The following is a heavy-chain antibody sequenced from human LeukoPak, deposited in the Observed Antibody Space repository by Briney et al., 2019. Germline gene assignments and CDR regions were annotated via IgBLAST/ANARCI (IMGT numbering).Heavy chain of an antibody. V-gene: IGHV1-69*13. Sequence: VASVKVSCKASGGTFSSYAISWVRQAPGQGLEWMGGIIPIFGTANYAQKFQGRVTITADESTSTAYMELSSLRSEDTAVYYCARSRKLRYFDWLTHYYMDVWGKGTTVTISS. CDR3: ARSRKLRYFDWLTHYYMDV. CDR1: GGTFSSYA. CDR2: IIPIFGTA. J-gene: IGHJ6*03. D-gene: IGHD3-9*01.